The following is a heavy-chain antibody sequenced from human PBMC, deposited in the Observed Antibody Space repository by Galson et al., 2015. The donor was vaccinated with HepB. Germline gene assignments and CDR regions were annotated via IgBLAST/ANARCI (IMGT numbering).Heavy chain of an antibody. Sequence: SLRLSCAASGFTFSSYAMHWVRQAPGKGLEWVAVISYDGSNKYYADSVKGRFTISRDNSKNALYLQMNSLRAEDTAVYYCARARPYSSGWYDGGWYFDLWGRGTLVTVSS. V-gene: IGHV3-30*04. J-gene: IGHJ2*01. CDR1: GFTFSSYA. D-gene: IGHD6-19*01. CDR2: ISYDGSNK. CDR3: ARARPYSSGWYDGGWYFDL.